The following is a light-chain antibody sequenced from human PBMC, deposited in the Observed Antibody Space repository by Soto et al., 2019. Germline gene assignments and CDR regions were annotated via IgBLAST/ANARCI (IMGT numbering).Light chain of an antibody. CDR2: GST. J-gene: IGLJ1*01. Sequence: QAVVTQSPSVSGAPGQTVIISCTGTRSNIGGGYDVHWYRQVPGTAPKLLISGSTKRPSGTPDRFSGSKSGTSASLAITGLQAEDEADYYCQSYDSSLTTYVFGSGTKLTVL. CDR1: RSNIGGGYD. V-gene: IGLV1-40*01. CDR3: QSYDSSLTTYV.